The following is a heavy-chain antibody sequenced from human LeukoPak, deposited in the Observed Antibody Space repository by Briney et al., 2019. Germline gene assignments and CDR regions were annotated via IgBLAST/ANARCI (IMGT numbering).Heavy chain of an antibody. J-gene: IGHJ2*01. Sequence: SQTLSLTCTVSGGSISSGGYYWSWIRQSPGKGLEWIGEIGQTGNTNYNPSLRTRVTMSVDTSKNQNSLKLSSLTAADTAVYYCVRGRLRGLRWYFDLWGRGTLVTVSS. CDR1: GGSISSGGYY. CDR3: VRGRLRGLRWYFDL. V-gene: IGHV4-30-2*06. D-gene: IGHD4-17*01. CDR2: IGQTGNT.